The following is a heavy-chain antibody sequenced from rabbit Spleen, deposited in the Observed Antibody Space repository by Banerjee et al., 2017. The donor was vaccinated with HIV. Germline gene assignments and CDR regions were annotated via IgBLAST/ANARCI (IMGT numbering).Heavy chain of an antibody. V-gene: IGHV1S40*01. CDR1: GVSISISSY. CDR2: IDAGSSGFT. Sequence: LEESGGDQVKPGASLTLTCTASGVSISISSYMCWVCQAPGKGLEWMACIDAGSSGFTYAATWAKGRFTCSKTSSATVTLQMTSLTVADTATYFCARDTGSSFSSYGMDLWGLGTLVTVS. D-gene: IGHD8-1*01. CDR3: ARDTGSSFSSYGMDL. J-gene: IGHJ6*01.